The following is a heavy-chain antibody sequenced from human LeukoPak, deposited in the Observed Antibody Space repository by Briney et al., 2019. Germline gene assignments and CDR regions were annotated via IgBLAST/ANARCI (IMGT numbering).Heavy chain of an antibody. CDR2: IYTSGST. D-gene: IGHD6-13*01. Sequence: SETLSLTCTVSGGSISSYYWSWIRHPAGKGLEWIGRIYTSGSTNYNPSLKSRVTMSVDTSKNQFSLNLSSVTAADTAVYYCARFITAAGFDYWGQGTLVTVSS. V-gene: IGHV4-4*07. CDR1: GGSISSYY. CDR3: ARFITAAGFDY. J-gene: IGHJ4*02.